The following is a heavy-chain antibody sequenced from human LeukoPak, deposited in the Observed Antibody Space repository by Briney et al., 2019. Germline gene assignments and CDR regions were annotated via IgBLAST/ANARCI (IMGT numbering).Heavy chain of an antibody. CDR3: ARTPWGSDAFDI. CDR1: GFTFSSYS. V-gene: IGHV3-21*01. Sequence: GGPLRLSCAASGFTFSSYSMNWVRQAPGKGLEWVSSISSSSSYIYYADSVKGRFTISRDNAKNSLYLQMNSLRAEDTAVYYCARTPWGSDAFDIWGQGTMVTVSS. J-gene: IGHJ3*02. D-gene: IGHD3-16*01. CDR2: ISSSSSYI.